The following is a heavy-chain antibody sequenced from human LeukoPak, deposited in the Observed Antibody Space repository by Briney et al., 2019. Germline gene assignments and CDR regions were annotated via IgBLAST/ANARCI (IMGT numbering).Heavy chain of an antibody. CDR2: ISSNGGST. CDR1: GFTFSSYA. Sequence: GGSLRLSCSASGFTFSSYAMHWVRQAPGKGLEYVSAISSNGGSTYYADSVKGRFTISRDNSKNTLYLQMSSLRAEDTAVYYCVNTGSIVVVPAAMSFDYWGQGTLATVSS. D-gene: IGHD2-2*01. J-gene: IGHJ4*02. CDR3: VNTGSIVVVPAAMSFDY. V-gene: IGHV3-64D*06.